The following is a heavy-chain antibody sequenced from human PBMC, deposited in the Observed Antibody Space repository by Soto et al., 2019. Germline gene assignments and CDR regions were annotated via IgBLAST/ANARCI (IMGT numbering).Heavy chain of an antibody. CDR3: ARRNALEY. CDR1: GFTFSDFY. J-gene: IGHJ4*02. V-gene: IGHV3-48*01. D-gene: IGHD1-1*01. CDR2: ISSSGTTI. Sequence: EVQLVESGGGLVPPGGPLRLSCVVSGFTFSDFYMNWVRQAPGKGLEWISYISSSGTTIYYADSVKGRFTISRDNDKRSLYLQMDSLRVEDTAVYYCARRNALEYWGQGTLVTVSS.